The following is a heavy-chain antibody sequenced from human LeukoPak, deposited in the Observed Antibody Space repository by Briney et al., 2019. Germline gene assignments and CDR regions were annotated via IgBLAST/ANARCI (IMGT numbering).Heavy chain of an antibody. CDR2: IRHDGTNQ. CDR3: ARSRNVRTFDY. V-gene: IGHV3-30*02. J-gene: IGHJ4*02. Sequence: GGSLRLSCAASGFTFSSYGIHWVRQAPGKGLEWVTFIRHDGTNQHYGDSVKGRFTISRDNLKNTVFLQMNRVRAENTAVYFCARSRNVRTFDYWGQGTLVAVSS. CDR1: GFTFSSYG.